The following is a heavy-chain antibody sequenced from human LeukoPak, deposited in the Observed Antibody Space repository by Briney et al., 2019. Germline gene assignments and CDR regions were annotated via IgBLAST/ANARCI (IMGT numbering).Heavy chain of an antibody. Sequence: SETLSLTCTVSGGSISGGSYYWSWIRQPAGKGLEWIGRIYTSGSTNYNPSLKSRVTISVDTSKNQFSLKLSSVTAADTAVYYCARGRRYYYDSSGYNWFDPWGQGTLVTVSS. V-gene: IGHV4-61*02. J-gene: IGHJ5*02. CDR1: GGSISGGSYY. D-gene: IGHD3-22*01. CDR2: IYTSGST. CDR3: ARGRRYYYDSSGYNWFDP.